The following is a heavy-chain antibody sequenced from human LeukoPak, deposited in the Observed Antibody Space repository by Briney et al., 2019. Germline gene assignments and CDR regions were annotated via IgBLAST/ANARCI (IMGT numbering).Heavy chain of an antibody. J-gene: IGHJ4*02. D-gene: IGHD3-3*01. CDR2: IYYSGST. CDR3: AGGGSDFWSGYRFRY. CDR1: GGSISSSSYY. Sequence: NPSETLSLTCTVSGGSISSSSYYWGWIRQPPGKGLEWIGSIYYSGSTYYNPSLKSRVTISVDTSKNQFSLKLSSVTAADTAAYYCAGGGSDFWSGYRFRYWGQGTLVTVSS. V-gene: IGHV4-39*01.